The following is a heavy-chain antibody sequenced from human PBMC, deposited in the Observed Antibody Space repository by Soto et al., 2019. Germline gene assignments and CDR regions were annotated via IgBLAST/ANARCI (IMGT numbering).Heavy chain of an antibody. CDR2: ISHDGDDQ. D-gene: IGHD1-1*01. CDR3: AKDSVQKATFDH. J-gene: IGHJ4*02. V-gene: IGHV3-30*18. Sequence: SLRPLXQAYAFALAFRSDVMHWVRLVPGKGLEWLAVISHDGDDQYYADSVKGRFTVSRDNVRNILYLQMNSMRSEDTALYYCAKDSVQKATFDHWGQGTLVTVSS. CDR1: AFALAFRSDV.